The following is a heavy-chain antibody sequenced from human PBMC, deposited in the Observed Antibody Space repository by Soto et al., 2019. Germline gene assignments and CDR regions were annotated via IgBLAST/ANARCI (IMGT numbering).Heavy chain of an antibody. Sequence: QVQLQESGPGLVKPSETLSLTCTVSGGSISSYYWSWIRQPPGKRLEGIGYIYYSGRTNYNPSLKSRVTISVDTSKNQFSLKLSSVTAADTVVYYCARGPTSGRDGENWFDPWGQGTLVTVSS. CDR3: ARGPTSGRDGENWFDP. CDR1: GGSISSYY. D-gene: IGHD1-26*01. CDR2: IYYSGRT. J-gene: IGHJ5*02. V-gene: IGHV4-59*13.